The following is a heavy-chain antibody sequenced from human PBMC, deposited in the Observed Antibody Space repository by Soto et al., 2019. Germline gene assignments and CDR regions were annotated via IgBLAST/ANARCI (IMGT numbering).Heavy chain of an antibody. D-gene: IGHD3-10*01. CDR3: APPGEYYGSGSGYYGMDV. J-gene: IGHJ6*02. Sequence: EVQLLESGGGLVQPGGSLRLSCEASGFTFSSYAMSWVRQAPGKGLEWVSAISGSGGSTYYADSVKGRFTISRDNSKNTVYLQMNSLRAEDTAVYYCAPPGEYYGSGSGYYGMDVWGQGTTVTVSS. V-gene: IGHV3-23*01. CDR2: ISGSGGST. CDR1: GFTFSSYA.